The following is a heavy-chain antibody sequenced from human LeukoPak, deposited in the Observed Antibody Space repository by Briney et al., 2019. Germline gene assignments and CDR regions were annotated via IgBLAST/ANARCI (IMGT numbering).Heavy chain of an antibody. CDR3: ARDILGRSNGGSNYFGMEV. CDR2: INLYSGGA. D-gene: IGHD2-15*01. Sequence: ASVKVSCKASGYTFTDYYMHWVRQAPGQGLEWMGCINLYSGGAHYAQKFQDWLSMTRDTSIKTAYMELSSLRSDDTAVYYCARDILGRSNGGSNYFGMEVWGQGTTVTVSS. V-gene: IGHV1-2*04. J-gene: IGHJ6*02. CDR1: GYTFTDYY.